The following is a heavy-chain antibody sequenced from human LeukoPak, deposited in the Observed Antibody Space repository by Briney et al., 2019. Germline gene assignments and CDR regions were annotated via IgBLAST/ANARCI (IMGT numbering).Heavy chain of an antibody. Sequence: PGGSLRLSCAASGFTFNDYYMSWIRQAPGKGLEWLSYINIGGTNTHYADSVKGRFTISRDNAKNSLYLQMNSLRAEDTAVYYCARDGRMGGYCSGGSCYIFDYWGQGTLVTVSS. J-gene: IGHJ4*02. CDR3: ARDGRMGGYCSGGSCYIFDY. V-gene: IGHV3-11*06. D-gene: IGHD2-15*01. CDR2: INIGGTNT. CDR1: GFTFNDYY.